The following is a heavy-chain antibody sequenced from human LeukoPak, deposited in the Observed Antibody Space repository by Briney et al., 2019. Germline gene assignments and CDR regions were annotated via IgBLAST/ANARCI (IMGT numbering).Heavy chain of an antibody. V-gene: IGHV4-39*07. CDR3: ARDVLAAAGPHYFDY. D-gene: IGHD6-13*01. CDR1: GGSISSSSYY. Sequence: SETLSLTCTVSGGSISSSSYYWGWIRQPPGKGLEWIGSIYYSGSTYYNPSLKSRVTISVDTSKNQFSLKLSSVTAADTAVYYCARDVLAAAGPHYFDYWGQGTLVTVPS. J-gene: IGHJ4*02. CDR2: IYYSGST.